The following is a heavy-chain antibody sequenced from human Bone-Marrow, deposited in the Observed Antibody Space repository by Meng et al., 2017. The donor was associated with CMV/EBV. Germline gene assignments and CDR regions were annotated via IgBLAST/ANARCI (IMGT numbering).Heavy chain of an antibody. CDR1: GFTFDDYA. D-gene: IGHD2-21*01. Sequence: GGSLRLSCAASGFTFDDYAMHWVRQAPGKGLEWVSGISWNSGHIAYADSVKGRFTISRDSAKKSLYLQMSSLRVEDTALYYCAKDMRESTVVGSVGMLRTGYNGMDVWGRGTTVTVSS. CDR2: ISWNSGHI. V-gene: IGHV3-9*01. CDR3: AKDMRESTVVGSVGMLRTGYNGMDV. J-gene: IGHJ6*02.